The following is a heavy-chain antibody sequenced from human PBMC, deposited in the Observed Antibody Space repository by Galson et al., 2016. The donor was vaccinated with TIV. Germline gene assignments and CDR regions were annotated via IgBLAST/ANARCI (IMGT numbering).Heavy chain of an antibody. J-gene: IGHJ3*02. V-gene: IGHV3-23*01. CDR1: GFTFSSYA. Sequence: SLRLSCAASGFTFSSYAISWVRQAPGKGLEWVSIINDRGDDTYYADSVKGRFTISRDNSKNTLYLQMHSLRAEDTALYFCAKGVSAFSYGYAFDMWGQGTMVTVSS. CDR3: AKGVSAFSYGYAFDM. D-gene: IGHD5-18*01. CDR2: INDRGDDT.